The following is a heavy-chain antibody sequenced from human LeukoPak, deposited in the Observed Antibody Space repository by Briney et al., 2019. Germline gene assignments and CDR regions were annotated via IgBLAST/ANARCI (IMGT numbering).Heavy chain of an antibody. CDR2: FSGSGDTT. CDR3: AKRAGVGSGSPLNNYFDY. J-gene: IGHJ4*02. CDR1: EFPFSTFA. Sequence: GGSLSLSCSGLEFPFSTFAMGWVGRAPGKGLEWFSAFSGSGDTTYFADSVKGRFTISRDNSKNTLYLQMNSLRGEDTAVYFCAKRAGVGSGSPLNNYFDYWGQGTLVTVSS. D-gene: IGHD3-22*01. V-gene: IGHV3-23*01.